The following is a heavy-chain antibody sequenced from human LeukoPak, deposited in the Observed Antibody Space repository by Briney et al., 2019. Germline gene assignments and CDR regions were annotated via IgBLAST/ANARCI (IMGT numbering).Heavy chain of an antibody. Sequence: SETLSLTCAVYGGSFSGYYWSWIRQPPGKGLEWIGEINHSESTNYNPSLKSRVTISVDTSKNQFSLKLSSVTAADTAVYYCASAYYYGSGSYYPFDYWGQGTLVTVSS. J-gene: IGHJ4*02. CDR2: INHSEST. D-gene: IGHD3-10*01. V-gene: IGHV4-34*01. CDR1: GGSFSGYY. CDR3: ASAYYYGSGSYYPFDY.